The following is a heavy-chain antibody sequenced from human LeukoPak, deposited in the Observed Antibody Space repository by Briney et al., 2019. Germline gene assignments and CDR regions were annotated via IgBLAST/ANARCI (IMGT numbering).Heavy chain of an antibody. V-gene: IGHV1-46*01. J-gene: IGHJ4*02. Sequence: ASVKVSCKASGYTFTSYYMHWVRQAPGQGLEWMGIINPSGGSTSYAQKFQGRVTMTRDTSTSTVYMELSSLRSEDTAVYYCAREIPMYYYDSSGYSFGRWGQGTLVTVSS. CDR3: AREIPMYYYDSSGYSFGR. CDR2: INPSGGST. CDR1: GYTFTSYY. D-gene: IGHD3-22*01.